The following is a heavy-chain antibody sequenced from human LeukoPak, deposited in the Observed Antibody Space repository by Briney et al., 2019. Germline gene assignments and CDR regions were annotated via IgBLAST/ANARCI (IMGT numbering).Heavy chain of an antibody. J-gene: IGHJ4*02. Sequence: GGSLRLSCAASGFTLSTYDMHWVRQAAGEGLEWVSGIGSAGDTYYRDSVKGRFTISRENAKNSLYLQMNSLRAGDTAVYYCARWQGGFDYWGQGTLVTVSS. V-gene: IGHV3-13*01. CDR1: GFTLSTYD. CDR2: IGSAGDT. CDR3: ARWQGGFDY. D-gene: IGHD1-26*01.